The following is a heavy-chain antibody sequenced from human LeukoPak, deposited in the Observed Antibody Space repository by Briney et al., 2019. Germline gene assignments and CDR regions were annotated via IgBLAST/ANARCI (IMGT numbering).Heavy chain of an antibody. Sequence: SETLSLTCTVSGGSISSGDYYWSWIRQPPGKGLEWIGYIYYSGSTYYNPSLKSRVTISVDTSKNQFSLKLSSVTAADTAVYYCASSIAAAGHDYYYGMDVWGQGTTVTVSS. CDR1: GGSISSGDYY. D-gene: IGHD6-13*01. V-gene: IGHV4-30-4*01. CDR2: IYYSGST. CDR3: ASSIAAAGHDYYYGMDV. J-gene: IGHJ6*02.